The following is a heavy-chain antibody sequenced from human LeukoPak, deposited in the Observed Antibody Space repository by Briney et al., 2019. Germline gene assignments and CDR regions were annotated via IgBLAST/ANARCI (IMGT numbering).Heavy chain of an antibody. D-gene: IGHD3-22*01. J-gene: IGHJ4*02. V-gene: IGHV4-39*01. CDR1: GGSITGSSYY. CDR3: ARQYYDNTGYYYFDY. Sequence: PSETLSVTCTVSGGSITGSSYYWGWIRQPPGKGLEWIGSMYYSGSTYYNPSLKSRLTISVDTSKNQFSLKLTSVAAADTAVYYCARQYYDNTGYYYFDYWDQGTLVTVSS. CDR2: MYYSGST.